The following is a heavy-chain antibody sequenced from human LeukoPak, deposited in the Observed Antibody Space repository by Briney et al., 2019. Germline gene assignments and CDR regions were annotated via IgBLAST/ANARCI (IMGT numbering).Heavy chain of an antibody. J-gene: IGHJ6*02. CDR1: GDSVSSNSAA. CDR2: TYYRSNLYH. V-gene: IGHV6-1*01. D-gene: IGHD3/OR15-3a*01. CDR3: ARGWTYYYYYAMDV. Sequence: SQTLSLTCAISGDSVSSNSAAWNWIRQSPSRGLEWLGRTYYRSNLYHGYAVSVRSRITINPDTSKNQFSLHLNSVTPEDTAVYYCARGWTYYYYYAMDVWGQGTTVTVSS.